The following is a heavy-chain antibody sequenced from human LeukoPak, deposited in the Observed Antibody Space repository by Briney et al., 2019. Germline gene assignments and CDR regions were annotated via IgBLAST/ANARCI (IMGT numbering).Heavy chain of an antibody. Sequence: GASVKVSCKASGYTFTSYGISWVRQAPGQGLEWMGWISAYNGNTNYAQKLQGRVTMTTDTSTSTAYTELRSLRSDDTAVYYCARSNQNYLGIWFDPWGQGTLVTVSS. CDR1: GYTFTSYG. CDR2: ISAYNGNT. J-gene: IGHJ5*02. V-gene: IGHV1-18*01. CDR3: ARSNQNYLGIWFDP. D-gene: IGHD5-24*01.